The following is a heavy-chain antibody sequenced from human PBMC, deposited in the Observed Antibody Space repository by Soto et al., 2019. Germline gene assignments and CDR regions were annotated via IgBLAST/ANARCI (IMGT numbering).Heavy chain of an antibody. D-gene: IGHD5-12*01. J-gene: IGHJ4*02. CDR2: IIPILGIA. Sequence: QVQLVQSGAEVKKPGSSVQVSCTASGGTFSSYTISWVRQAPGLGLEWMGRIIPILGIANYAQKFQGRVTITADKSTSTAYMELSSLRSEDTAVYYCARGSGYDLNGDYFDYWGKGTLVTVSS. V-gene: IGHV1-69*02. CDR3: ARGSGYDLNGDYFDY. CDR1: GGTFSSYT.